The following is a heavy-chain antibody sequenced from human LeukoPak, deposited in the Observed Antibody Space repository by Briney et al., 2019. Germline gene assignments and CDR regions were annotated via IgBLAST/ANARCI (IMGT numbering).Heavy chain of an antibody. CDR1: GFTFSSFS. V-gene: IGHV3-21*01. J-gene: IGHJ5*02. Sequence: GGSLRLSCAASGFTFSSFSMNWVRQAPGKGLEWVSSISSSSGSIYYADSLKGRFTISRDNAKNSLYLQMDSLRAEDTAVYYCARDSSSWYNWFDPWGQGTLVTVSS. CDR3: ARDSSSWYNWFDP. CDR2: ISSSSGSI. D-gene: IGHD6-13*01.